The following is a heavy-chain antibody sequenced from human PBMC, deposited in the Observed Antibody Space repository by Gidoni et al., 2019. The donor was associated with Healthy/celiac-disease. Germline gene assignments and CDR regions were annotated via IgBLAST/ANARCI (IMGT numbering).Heavy chain of an antibody. CDR3: ARKGGRWDVLEKFYFGVDV. V-gene: IGHV1-69*01. D-gene: IGHD3-16*01. J-gene: IGHJ6*02. Sequence: QVQLVQSVAEVQKPGASVKVTCQASGGTASTYGLTWVRQVPGPGLEWVGGIVPVVGTGDYAQKFQGRVTITADESTSTAYMERSILRSEDTVVYYCARKGGRWDVLEKFYFGVDVWGQGPTVTVSS. CDR1: GGTASTYG. CDR2: IVPVVGTG.